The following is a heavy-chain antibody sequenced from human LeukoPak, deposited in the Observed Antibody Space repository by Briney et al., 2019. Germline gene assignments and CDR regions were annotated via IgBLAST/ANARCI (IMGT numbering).Heavy chain of an antibody. CDR1: GGTFSSYA. J-gene: IGHJ6*03. V-gene: IGHV1-69*13. D-gene: IGHD3-10*01. CDR3: ARVGYYGSGKTYYMDV. Sequence: SVTVSCKASGGTFSSYAISWVRQAPGQGLEWMGGIIPIFGTANYAQKFQGRVTITADESTSTAYMELSSLRSEDTAVYYCARVGYYGSGKTYYMDVWGKGTTVTVSS. CDR2: IIPIFGTA.